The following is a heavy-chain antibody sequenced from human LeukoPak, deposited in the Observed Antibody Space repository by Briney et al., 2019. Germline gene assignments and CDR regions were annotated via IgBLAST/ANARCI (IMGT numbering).Heavy chain of an antibody. CDR2: IYYSGST. CDR3: ARAGGNSEVNYYYYGMDV. Sequence: PSETLSLTCTVSGGSISSGGYYWSWIRQHPGKGLEWIGYIYYSGSTYYNPSLKSRVTISVDTSKNQFSLELSSVTAADTAVYYCARAGGNSEVNYYYYGMDVWGQGTTVTVSS. D-gene: IGHD4-23*01. V-gene: IGHV4-31*03. J-gene: IGHJ6*02. CDR1: GGSISSGGYY.